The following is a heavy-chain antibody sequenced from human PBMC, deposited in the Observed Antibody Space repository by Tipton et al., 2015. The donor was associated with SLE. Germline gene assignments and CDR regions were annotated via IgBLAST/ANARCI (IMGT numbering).Heavy chain of an antibody. D-gene: IGHD3-22*01. CDR1: GGSISSGSYY. CDR3: ASVNYYDSSGPYHFQH. Sequence: TLSLTYTVSGGSISSGSYYWSWIRQPAGKGLEWIGRIYTSGSTNYNPSLKSRVTISVDTSKNQFSLKLSSVTAADTAVYYCASVNYYDSSGPYHFQHWGQGNRVTGSS. J-gene: IGHJ1*01. V-gene: IGHV4-61*02. CDR2: IYTSGST.